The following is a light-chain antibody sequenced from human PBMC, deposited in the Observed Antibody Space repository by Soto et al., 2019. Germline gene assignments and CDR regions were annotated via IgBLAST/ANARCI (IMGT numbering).Light chain of an antibody. CDR2: GAS. CDR3: QQYNNWTLT. V-gene: IGKV3-15*01. Sequence: EIVMTQSPATLSVSPGERATLSCRASQSVSGNLAWYQQKPGQPPRLLIYGASTRATGIPARFSGSGSGTEVTLTIRSLQSEDFAVYYCQQYNNWTLTFGGGTKVEIK. CDR1: QSVSGN. J-gene: IGKJ4*01.